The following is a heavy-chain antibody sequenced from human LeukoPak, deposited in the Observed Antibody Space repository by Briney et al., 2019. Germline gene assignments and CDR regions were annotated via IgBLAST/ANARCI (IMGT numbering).Heavy chain of an antibody. CDR2: TNSGGTST. J-gene: IGHJ4*02. V-gene: IGHV3-23*01. Sequence: GGSLRLSCATSGFPFSDFSMSWVRQAQGKGLEWISTTNSGGTSTYYAESVKGRFTISRDNSKNTLYLQMSSLRVEDTAVYYCAKQSYARSLGEGGPGTLVSVSS. CDR1: GFPFSDFS. CDR3: AKQSYARSLGE. D-gene: IGHD2-8*01.